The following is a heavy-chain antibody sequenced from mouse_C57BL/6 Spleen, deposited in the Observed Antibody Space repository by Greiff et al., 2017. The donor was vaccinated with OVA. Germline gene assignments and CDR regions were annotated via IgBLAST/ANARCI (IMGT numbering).Heavy chain of an antibody. CDR1: GYTFTSYW. J-gene: IGHJ3*01. CDR3: ARGEVIYCGPFAY. CDR2: IDPSDSET. D-gene: IGHD1-2*01. Sequence: VQLQQPGAELVRPGSSVKLSCKASGYTFTSYWMHWVKQRPIPGLEWIGNIDPSDSETHYNQKFKDKATLTVDKSSSPAYMQLCSLTSEDSAVYYCARGEVIYCGPFAYWGQGTLVTVSA. V-gene: IGHV1-52*01.